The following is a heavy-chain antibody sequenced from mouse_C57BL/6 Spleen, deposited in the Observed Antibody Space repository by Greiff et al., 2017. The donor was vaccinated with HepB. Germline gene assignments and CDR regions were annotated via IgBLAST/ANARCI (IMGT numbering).Heavy chain of an antibody. D-gene: IGHD2-4*01. CDR1: GYTFTSYW. CDR3: ALYDYDPY. CDR2: IDPSDSYT. J-gene: IGHJ2*01. Sequence: QVQLQQPGAELVMPGASVKLSCKASGYTFTSYWMHWVKQRPGQGLEWIGEIDPSDSYTNYNQKFKGKSTLTVYKSSSTAYMQLSSLTSEDSAVYYCALYDYDPYWGQGTTLTVSS. V-gene: IGHV1-69*01.